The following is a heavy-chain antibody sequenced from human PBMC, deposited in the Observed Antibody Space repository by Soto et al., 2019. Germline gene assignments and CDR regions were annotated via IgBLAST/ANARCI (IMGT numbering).Heavy chain of an antibody. D-gene: IGHD3-22*01. CDR2: INPSGGST. Sequence: ASVKVSCKASGYTFASYYLHWVRQAPGQGLEWMAIINPSGGSTSYAQKFQGRVTMTRDTSTSTVYMELSSLRSEDTAVYYCAREGGNSDSSGPIPIEFDYWGQGTLVTVSS. CDR3: AREGGNSDSSGPIPIEFDY. V-gene: IGHV1-46*01. CDR1: GYTFASYY. J-gene: IGHJ4*02.